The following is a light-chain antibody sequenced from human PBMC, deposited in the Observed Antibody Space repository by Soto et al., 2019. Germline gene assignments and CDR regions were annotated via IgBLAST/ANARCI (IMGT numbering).Light chain of an antibody. CDR2: EVS. CDR3: SSYASSNTYV. V-gene: IGLV2-14*01. CDR1: SSDVGGYNY. Sequence: QSALTQPASVSGSPGQSITISCTGTSSDVGGYNYVSWYQQHPGKAPKLMIYEVSNRPSGVSSRFSGSKSGNTASLTISGLQAEDESDYSCSSYASSNTYVFGTGTKLTVL. J-gene: IGLJ1*01.